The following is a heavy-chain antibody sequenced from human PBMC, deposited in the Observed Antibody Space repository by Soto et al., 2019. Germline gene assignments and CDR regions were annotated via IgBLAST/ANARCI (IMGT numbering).Heavy chain of an antibody. J-gene: IGHJ5*02. CDR2: SYQTGNT. CDR3: ARERAAAGWGWLAP. Sequence: SETLSLTCAVSGGSISSNNWLSWVRQSPGKGLEWIGESYQTGNTNYNPSLKSRVTISLDKSKNQFSLKLPSVTAADKAVYYFARERAAAGWGWLAPWGQGTGVTVPQ. D-gene: IGHD6-13*01. V-gene: IGHV4-4*02. CDR1: GGSISSNNW.